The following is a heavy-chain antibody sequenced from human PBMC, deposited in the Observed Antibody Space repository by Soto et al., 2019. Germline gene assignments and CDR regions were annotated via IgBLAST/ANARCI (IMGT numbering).Heavy chain of an antibody. CDR2: IIPIFGTA. D-gene: IGHD3-10*01. CDR3: ATYGSGSYRLSYYFDY. J-gene: IGHJ4*02. Sequence: QVQLVQSGAEVKKPGSSVKVSCKASGGTFSSYAISWVRQAPGQGLEWMGGIIPIFGTANYAQKFQGRVTITADESTSTAYMELSSLRSEDMAVYYCATYGSGSYRLSYYFDYWGQGTLVTVSS. CDR1: GGTFSSYA. V-gene: IGHV1-69*01.